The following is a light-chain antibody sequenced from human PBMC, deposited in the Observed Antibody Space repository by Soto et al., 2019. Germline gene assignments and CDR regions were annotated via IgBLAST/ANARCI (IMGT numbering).Light chain of an antibody. CDR1: QSVIYNSNNKNY. CDR2: WAS. Sequence: DIVMTQSPDSLAVSLGERATINCKSSQSVIYNSNNKNYLTWYQQKPGQPPKLLIYWASTRESGVLDRFSGSGSGTDFTLTISSLQAEDVAVYYCQQYYSTPTWTFGQGTKVEI. V-gene: IGKV4-1*01. J-gene: IGKJ1*01. CDR3: QQYYSTPTWT.